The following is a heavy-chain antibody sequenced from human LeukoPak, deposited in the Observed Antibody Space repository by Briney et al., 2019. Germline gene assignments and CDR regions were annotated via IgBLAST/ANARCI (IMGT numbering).Heavy chain of an antibody. CDR2: IYTSGST. J-gene: IGHJ6*02. V-gene: IGHV4-61*02. CDR1: GGSISSGSCY. Sequence: SETLSLTCTVSGGSISSGSCYWSWIRQPAGKGLEWIGRIYTSGSTNYNPSLKSRVTISVDTSKNQFSLKLSSVTAADTAVYYCARDRSSSSYYYYGMDVWGQGTTVTVSS. CDR3: ARDRSSSSYYYYGMDV. D-gene: IGHD6-6*01.